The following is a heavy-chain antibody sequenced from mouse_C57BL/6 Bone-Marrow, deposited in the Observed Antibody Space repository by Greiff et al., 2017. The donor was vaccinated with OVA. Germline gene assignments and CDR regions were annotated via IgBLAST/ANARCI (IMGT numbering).Heavy chain of an antibody. J-gene: IGHJ4*01. V-gene: IGHV14-2*01. Sequence: EVQLQQSGAELVKPGASVTLSCTASGFNINDYYMHWVKQRPEQGLEWIGRIDPEDGETKYAPKFQGKATITADPSSNTAYLQLSSLTSEDTAVYYCAPGLLNAMDYWGQGTSVTVSS. D-gene: IGHD2-10*01. CDR1: GFNINDYY. CDR2: IDPEDGET. CDR3: APGLLNAMDY.